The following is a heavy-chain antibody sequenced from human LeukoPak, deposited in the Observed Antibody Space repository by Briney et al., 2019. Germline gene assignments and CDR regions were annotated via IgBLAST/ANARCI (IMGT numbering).Heavy chain of an antibody. CDR1: GFMFSTYA. CDR2: ISDDGSRQ. D-gene: IGHD5-24*01. Sequence: PGGSLRLSCAASGFMFSTYAMHWVRQAPGKGLEWVAVISDDGSRQYYEDSVKGRFTISRDNTKNTLHLQMNSLTPEDTAVYSCARVEMATIWFLDYWGQGTLVTVSS. J-gene: IGHJ4*02. V-gene: IGHV3-30-3*01. CDR3: ARVEMATIWFLDY.